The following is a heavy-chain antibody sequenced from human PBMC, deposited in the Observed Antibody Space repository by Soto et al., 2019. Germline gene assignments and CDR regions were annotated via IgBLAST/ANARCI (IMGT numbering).Heavy chain of an antibody. CDR2: IYYSGST. D-gene: IGHD2-15*01. CDR3: ARYCSGGSCYGDAFDI. CDR1: GGSISSGGYY. J-gene: IGHJ3*02. V-gene: IGHV4-31*03. Sequence: PADTLSLTCTVSGGSISSGGYYWSWIRQHPGKGLEWIGYIYYSGSTYYNPSLKSRVTISVDTSKNQFSLKLSSVTAADTAVYYCARYCSGGSCYGDAFDIWGQGTMVTVSS.